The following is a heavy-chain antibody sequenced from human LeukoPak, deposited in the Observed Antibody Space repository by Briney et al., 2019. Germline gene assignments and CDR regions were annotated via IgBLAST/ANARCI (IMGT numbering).Heavy chain of an antibody. J-gene: IGHJ4*02. CDR1: GFTFSSYE. CDR3: ASSGYSYGLFDY. D-gene: IGHD5-18*01. V-gene: IGHV3-48*03. CDR2: ISSSDSTI. Sequence: GGSLRLSCAASGFTFSSYEMNWVRQAPGKGLEWVSYISSSDSTIYYADSVKGRFTISRDNAKNSLYLQMNSLRAEDTAVYYCASSGYSYGLFDYWGQGTLVTVSS.